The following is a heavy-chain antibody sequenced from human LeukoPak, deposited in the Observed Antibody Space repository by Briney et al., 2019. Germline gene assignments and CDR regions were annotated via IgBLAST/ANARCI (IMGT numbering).Heavy chain of an antibody. Sequence: GASVKVSCKASGYTFTSYYMHWVRQAPGQGLEWMGIINPSGGSTSYAQKFQGRVTMTRDMSTSTVYMELSSLRSEDTAVYYCARESGARYDSSGPNDYWGQGTLVTVSS. CDR2: INPSGGST. V-gene: IGHV1-46*01. CDR1: GYTFTSYY. D-gene: IGHD3-22*01. CDR3: ARESGARYDSSGPNDY. J-gene: IGHJ4*02.